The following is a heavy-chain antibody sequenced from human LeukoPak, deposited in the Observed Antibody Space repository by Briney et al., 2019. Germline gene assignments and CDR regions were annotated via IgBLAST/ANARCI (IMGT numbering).Heavy chain of an antibody. CDR1: GFTFSSYG. D-gene: IGHD4-17*01. V-gene: IGHV3-30*18. J-gene: IGHJ4*02. Sequence: GGSLRLSCAASGFTFSSYGMHWVRQAPGKGLEWVAVISYDGSNKYYADSVKGRFTISRDNSKNTLYLQMNSLRAEDTAVYYCAKVIDYGDYVGIFDYWGQGTLVTVSS. CDR2: ISYDGSNK. CDR3: AKVIDYGDYVGIFDY.